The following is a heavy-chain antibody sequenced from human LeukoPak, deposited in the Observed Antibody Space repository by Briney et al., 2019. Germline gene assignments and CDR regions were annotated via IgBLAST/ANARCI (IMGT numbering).Heavy chain of an antibody. CDR2: IRYDGSHK. CDR1: GFIFSDYV. V-gene: IGHV3-30*02. J-gene: IGHJ5*02. Sequence: GGSLRLSCAASGFIFSDYVMNWLRQAPGRGLEWVAYIRYDGSHKYYIDSVKGRFTISRDNAKNSLHLQMNSLRAEDTAVYYCARGADGVSSNSRGWFDPWGQGTLVTVSS. D-gene: IGHD2-15*01. CDR3: ARGADGVSSNSRGWFDP.